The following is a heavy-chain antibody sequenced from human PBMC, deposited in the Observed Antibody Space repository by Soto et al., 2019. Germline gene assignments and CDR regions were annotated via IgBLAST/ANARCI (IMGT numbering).Heavy chain of an antibody. CDR3: AHRDTTGYYPKNFAY. CDR1: GFSLSTSGVG. V-gene: IGHV2-5*01. CDR2: IYGHDDK. D-gene: IGHD3-22*01. Sequence: QITLKESGPTLVKPTETLTLTCSFSGFSLSTSGVGVGWIRQPPGKALEWLTLIYGHDDKRYSPSLKSRLTITKDTYKNQVVITMTNMDPVDTATYYCAHRDTTGYYPKNFAYWSQGTLVTVSS. J-gene: IGHJ4*02.